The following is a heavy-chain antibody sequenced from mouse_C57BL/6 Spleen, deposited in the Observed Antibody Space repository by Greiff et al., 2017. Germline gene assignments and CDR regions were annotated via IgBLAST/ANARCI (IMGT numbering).Heavy chain of an antibody. Sequence: EVKVEESGGGLVKPGGSLKLSCAASGFTFSSYAMSWVRQTPEKRLEWVATISDGGSYTYYPDNVKGRFTISRDNAKNNLYLQMSHLKSEDTAMYYCARGYDGYYLDYWGQGTTLTVSS. D-gene: IGHD2-3*01. CDR2: ISDGGSYT. CDR3: ARGYDGYYLDY. J-gene: IGHJ2*01. V-gene: IGHV5-4*03. CDR1: GFTFSSYA.